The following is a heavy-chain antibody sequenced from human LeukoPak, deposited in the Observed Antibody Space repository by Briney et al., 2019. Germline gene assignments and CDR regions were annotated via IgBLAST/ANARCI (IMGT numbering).Heavy chain of an antibody. D-gene: IGHD6-13*01. CDR3: VKDRRQLVEGVFDY. V-gene: IGHV3-64*04. Sequence: GGSLRLSCSASGFTFNRFYLHWVRQAPGKGLEFVSHISSNGATTYYADSVKGRFTISRDNSENTLFLQMDSLRVEDTAVYFCVKDRRQLVEGVFDYWGQGTLVTVSS. CDR1: GFTFNRFY. CDR2: ISSNGATT. J-gene: IGHJ4*02.